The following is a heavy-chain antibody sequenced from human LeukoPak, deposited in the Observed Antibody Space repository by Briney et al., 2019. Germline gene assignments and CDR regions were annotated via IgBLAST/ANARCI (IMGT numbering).Heavy chain of an antibody. CDR1: GESFSGYF. D-gene: IGHD5-18*01. V-gene: IGHV4-34*01. Sequence: KPSETLSLTCAVSGESFSGYFWTWFRQPPGKGLEWIGESNHFGSTDYNPSLKSRVTISVDTSKKQFSLNVRSVTDADTAVYFCARGRLQLWSFPLPYNHYAIDVWGQGTTVTVSS. J-gene: IGHJ6*02. CDR2: SNHFGST. CDR3: ARGRLQLWSFPLPYNHYAIDV.